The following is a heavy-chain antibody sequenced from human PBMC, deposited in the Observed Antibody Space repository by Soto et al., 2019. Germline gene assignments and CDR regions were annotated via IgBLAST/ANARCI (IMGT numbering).Heavy chain of an antibody. D-gene: IGHD1-26*01. CDR1: GFTFSYYE. J-gene: IGHJ4*02. CDR3: ARGGAMGVDY. V-gene: IGHV3-48*03. CDR2: ISSTGTTI. Sequence: GGSLRLSCVASGFTFSYYEMNWVRQAPGKGLEWVSYISSTGTTIYYADSVKGRFTISRDDAKSSLYLQMDSLRVEDTAVYYCARGGAMGVDYWGQGTLVTVSS.